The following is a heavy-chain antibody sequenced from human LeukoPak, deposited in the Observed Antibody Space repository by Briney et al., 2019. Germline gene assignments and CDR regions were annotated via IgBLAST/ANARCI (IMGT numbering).Heavy chain of an antibody. CDR1: GFIFSGYA. CDR2: ISGSGGST. V-gene: IGHV3-23*01. J-gene: IGHJ3*02. D-gene: IGHD1-26*01. Sequence: PGGSLRLSCAASGFIFSGYAMSWVRQAPGKGLKWVSFISGSGGSTDYADSVKGRCTISRDTSKSTLYLQMNSLRAQDTAIYYCAKDRASTVSYAFDIWGQGTMVTVSS. CDR3: AKDRASTVSYAFDI.